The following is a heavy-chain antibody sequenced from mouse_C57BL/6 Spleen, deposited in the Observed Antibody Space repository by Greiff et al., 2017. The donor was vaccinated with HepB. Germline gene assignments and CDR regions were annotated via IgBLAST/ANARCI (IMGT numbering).Heavy chain of an antibody. CDR1: GYTFTSYW. V-gene: IGHV1-52*01. CDR2: IDPSDSET. J-gene: IGHJ1*03. Sequence: VQLQQPGAELVRPGSSVKLSCKASGYTFTSYWMHWVKQRPIQGLEWIGNIDPSDSETHYNQKFKDKATLTVDKSSSTAYMQLSSLISEDSAVYYCARLGYYGSREYFDVWGTGTTVTVSS. CDR3: ARLGYYGSREYFDV. D-gene: IGHD1-1*01.